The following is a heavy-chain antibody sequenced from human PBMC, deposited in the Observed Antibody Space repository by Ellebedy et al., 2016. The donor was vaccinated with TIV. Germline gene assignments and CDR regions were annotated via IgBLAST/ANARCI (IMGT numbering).Heavy chain of an antibody. Sequence: GESLKISXAASGFTVSSNYMSWVRQAPGKGLEWVSVIYSGGSTYYADSVKGRFTISRDNSKNTLYLQMNSLRAEDTAVYYCASLGPGLGESRSYYYYGMDVWGQGTTVTVSS. J-gene: IGHJ6*02. CDR2: IYSGGST. D-gene: IGHD3-16*01. V-gene: IGHV3-53*01. CDR1: GFTVSSNY. CDR3: ASLGPGLGESRSYYYYGMDV.